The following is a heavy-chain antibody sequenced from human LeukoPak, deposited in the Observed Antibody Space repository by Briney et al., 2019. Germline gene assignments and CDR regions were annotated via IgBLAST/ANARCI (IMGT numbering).Heavy chain of an antibody. Sequence: GGSLRLSCAASGFTVSSNYMSWVRQAPGKGLEWVSVIYRGGSTYYADSVKGRFTISRDNSNNTLYLQMNSLRAEDTAVYYCARSLSGYSYGYYYMDVWGKGTTVTVSS. CDR1: GFTVSSNY. V-gene: IGHV3-53*01. CDR3: ARSLSGYSYGYYYMDV. CDR2: IYRGGST. J-gene: IGHJ6*03. D-gene: IGHD5-18*01.